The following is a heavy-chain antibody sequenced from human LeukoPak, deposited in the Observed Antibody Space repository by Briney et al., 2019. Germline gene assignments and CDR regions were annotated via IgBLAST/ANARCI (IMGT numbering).Heavy chain of an antibody. V-gene: IGHV3-33*06. Sequence: PGGSLRLSCEASGFTFSHFGMHWVRQAPGKGLEWVAVIWSDATNQYYGDSVKGRFTISRDNFKKTVSLQMDSLRAEDTAVYYFAKDPQRGFNYSTSLELGGQGPLGTVS. D-gene: IGHD4-11*01. CDR2: IWSDATNQ. CDR3: AKDPQRGFNYSTSLEL. CDR1: GFTFSHFG. J-gene: IGHJ4*02.